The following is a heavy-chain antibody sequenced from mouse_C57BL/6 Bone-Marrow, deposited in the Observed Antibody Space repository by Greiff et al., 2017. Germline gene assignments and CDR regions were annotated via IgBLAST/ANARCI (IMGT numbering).Heavy chain of an antibody. J-gene: IGHJ2*01. CDR2: ISNGGGST. CDR1: GFTFSDYY. CDR3: ARHPWDY. V-gene: IGHV5-12*02. Sequence: EVKLEESGGGLVQPGGSLKLSCATSGFTFSDYYMYWVRQTPEKRLEWVAYISNGGGSTYYPDTVKGRFTISRDNAKNTLYLQMSRLKSEDTAMYYCARHPWDYWGQGTTLTVSS.